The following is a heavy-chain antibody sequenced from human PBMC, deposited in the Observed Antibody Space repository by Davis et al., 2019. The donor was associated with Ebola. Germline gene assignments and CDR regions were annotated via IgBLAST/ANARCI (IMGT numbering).Heavy chain of an antibody. CDR1: GDSVSSAG. D-gene: IGHD4-11*01. J-gene: IGHJ4*02. V-gene: IGHV6-1*01. Sequence: HSQTLSLTCAISGDSVSSAGWNWIRQSPSRGLEWLGRTYYNSKWYNDYAVSVKGRITINPDTSKNQFSLHLNSRTPEDTAVYYCARGGTTVTTPLDYWGQGTQVTVSS. CDR3: ARGGTTVTTPLDY. CDR2: TYYNSKWYN.